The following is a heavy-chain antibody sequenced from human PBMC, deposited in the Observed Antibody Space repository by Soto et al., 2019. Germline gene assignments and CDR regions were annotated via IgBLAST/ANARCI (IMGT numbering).Heavy chain of an antibody. CDR3: ARGSGYSSSWTLFDY. CDR1: GFTFSSYS. D-gene: IGHD6-13*01. J-gene: IGHJ4*02. Sequence: GGSLRLSCAASGFTFSSYSMNWVRQAPGKGLEWVSYISSSSSTIYYADSVKGRFTISRDKAKNSLYLQMNSLRDEDRAVYYCARGSGYSSSWTLFDYWGQGTLVTVSS. V-gene: IGHV3-48*02. CDR2: ISSSSSTI.